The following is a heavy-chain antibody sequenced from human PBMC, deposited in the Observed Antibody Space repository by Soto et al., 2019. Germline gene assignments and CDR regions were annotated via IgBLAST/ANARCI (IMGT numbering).Heavy chain of an antibody. CDR2: IDPSDSYN. D-gene: IGHD3-9*01. V-gene: IGHV5-10-1*01. CDR1: EYSFTSYW. Sequence: PGESLKISCKGSEYSFTSYWISWVRQMPGKGLEWMGRIDPSDSYNNYSPSFQGHVTISVDKSISTAYLQWGSLKASDTAIYYCARQNYDVLTAGYYFDYWGQGTLVTVSS. CDR3: ARQNYDVLTAGYYFDY. J-gene: IGHJ4*02.